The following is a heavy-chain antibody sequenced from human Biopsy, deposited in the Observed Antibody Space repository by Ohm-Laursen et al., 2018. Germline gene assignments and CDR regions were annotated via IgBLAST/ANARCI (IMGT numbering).Heavy chain of an antibody. CDR3: ARAGTAINGNSLGFDP. J-gene: IGHJ5*02. Sequence: TLSLTCAVYVGSFSGYYWTWVRQPPGKGLEWIGEINHSGSTNYNPSLKSRVSISVDTSKNQFSLKLNSVTAADTAVYYCARAGTAINGNSLGFDPWGQGTLVTVSS. CDR2: INHSGST. CDR1: VGSFSGYY. V-gene: IGHV4-34*01. D-gene: IGHD1-20*01.